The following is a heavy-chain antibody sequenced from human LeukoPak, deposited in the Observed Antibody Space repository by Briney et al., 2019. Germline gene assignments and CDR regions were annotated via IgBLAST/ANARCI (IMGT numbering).Heavy chain of an antibody. D-gene: IGHD4-11*01. Sequence: GGALRLSCAASGFTFDDYAMHWVRQAPGKGLEWVSLISMDGGSTYYADSVKGRFTISRDNSKNSLYLQMSSLRTDDTALYYCTKDGHSCHFDYWGQGTLVTVSS. V-gene: IGHV3-43*02. J-gene: IGHJ4*02. CDR3: TKDGHSCHFDY. CDR2: ISMDGGST. CDR1: GFTFDDYA.